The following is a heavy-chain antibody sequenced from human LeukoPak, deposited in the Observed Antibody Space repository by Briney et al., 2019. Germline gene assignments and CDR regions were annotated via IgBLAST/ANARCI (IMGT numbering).Heavy chain of an antibody. V-gene: IGHV3-23*01. D-gene: IGHD3-22*01. CDR3: AKARDSSGYYFGY. CDR2: ISGSGGST. J-gene: IGHJ4*02. Sequence: GGSLRLSCAASGFTFSSYAMSWVRQAPGKGLEWVSAISGSGGSTYHADSVKGRFTISRDNSKNTLYLQMNSLRAEDTAVYYCAKARDSSGYYFGYWGQGTLVTVSS. CDR1: GFTFSSYA.